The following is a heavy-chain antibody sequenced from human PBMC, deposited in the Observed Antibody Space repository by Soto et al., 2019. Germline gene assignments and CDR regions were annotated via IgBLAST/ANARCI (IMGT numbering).Heavy chain of an antibody. J-gene: IGHJ3*02. D-gene: IGHD1-1*01. Sequence: VSLRLSCRVSGLKVGDHDVRWIRKAPGKGLEWVSVIYSGGSTYYADSEKGRFTISRHNSKNTLYLQMNSLRAEDTAVYYCASGTDSEAFDIWGQGTMVTVSS. CDR2: IYSGGST. CDR1: GLKVGDHD. V-gene: IGHV3-53*04. CDR3: ASGTDSEAFDI.